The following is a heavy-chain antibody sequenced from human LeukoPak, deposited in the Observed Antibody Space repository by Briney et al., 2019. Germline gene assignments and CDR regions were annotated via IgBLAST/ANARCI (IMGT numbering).Heavy chain of an antibody. J-gene: IGHJ4*02. D-gene: IGHD4-17*01. V-gene: IGHV3-23*01. CDR1: GFTFNTYA. CDR3: ASYFHYGDYASLWY. Sequence: GGSLRLSCAASGFTFNTYAMRWVRQAPGKGLEWVSSISGNGESTYHADSVKGRFTISRDNSRNTLYLQMNSLRAEDTAVYYCASYFHYGDYASLWYWGQGTLVTVSS. CDR2: ISGNGEST.